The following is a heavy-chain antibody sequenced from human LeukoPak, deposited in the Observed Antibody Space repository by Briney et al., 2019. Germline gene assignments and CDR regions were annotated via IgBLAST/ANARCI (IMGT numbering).Heavy chain of an antibody. CDR3: ARDGSGRGYYYYGMDV. CDR2: IYYSGST. J-gene: IGHJ6*02. D-gene: IGHD3-10*01. CDR1: GGSISSGDYY. Sequence: PSETLSLTCTVSGGSISSGDYYWSWIRRPPGKGLEWIGYIYYSGSTYYNPSLKSRVTISADTSKNHFSLNLSSVTAADTAVYYCARDGSGRGYYYYGMDVWGQGTTVTVSS. V-gene: IGHV4-30-4*01.